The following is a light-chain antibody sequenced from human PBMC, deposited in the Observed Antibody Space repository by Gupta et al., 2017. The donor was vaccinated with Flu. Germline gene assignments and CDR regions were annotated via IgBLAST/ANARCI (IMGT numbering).Light chain of an antibody. CDR3: ASYTSSSTLI. Sequence: QSALSQPASVSGSPGQSVTVSCTGSTSDVGGSKYVSWYQQYPGKAPKLLIYEVNNRPSGISDRFSGSKSGNTASLTISGRQAEDEAEYHCASYTSSSTLIFGSGTRVIVL. V-gene: IGLV2-14*01. J-gene: IGLJ1*01. CDR2: EVN. CDR1: TSDVGGSKY.